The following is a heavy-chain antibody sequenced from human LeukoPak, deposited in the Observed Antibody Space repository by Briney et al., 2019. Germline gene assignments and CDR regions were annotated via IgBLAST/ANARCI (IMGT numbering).Heavy chain of an antibody. J-gene: IGHJ4*02. D-gene: IGHD4-17*01. CDR3: ARIHKSDYGDSARYFDY. CDR2: IYYSGST. CDR1: GGSISSGGYY. Sequence: SETLSLTCTVSGGSISSGGYYWSWIRQHPGKGLEWIGYIYYSGSTYYNPSLKSRVTISVDTSKNQFSLKLSSVTAADTAVYYCARIHKSDYGDSARYFDYWGQGTLVTVSS. V-gene: IGHV4-31*03.